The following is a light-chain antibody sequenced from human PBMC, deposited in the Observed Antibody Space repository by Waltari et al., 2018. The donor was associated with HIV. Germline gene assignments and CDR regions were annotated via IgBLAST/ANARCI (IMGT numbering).Light chain of an antibody. CDR3: QQYGTSPYT. J-gene: IGKJ2*01. CDR1: RSVSSNY. V-gene: IGKV3-20*01. Sequence: PGERATLSCRASRSVSSNYLTWYQQRHGRAPRLLIYAASTRATAIPDRFSGSGSGTDFTHTISRLEPEDFAVYYCQQYGTSPYTFGQGTKVEI. CDR2: AAS.